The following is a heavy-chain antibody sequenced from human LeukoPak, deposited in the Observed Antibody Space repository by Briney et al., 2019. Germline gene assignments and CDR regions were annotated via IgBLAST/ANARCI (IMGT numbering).Heavy chain of an antibody. CDR2: IYSGGST. J-gene: IGHJ4*02. Sequence: PGGSLRLSCAASGFTVSSNYMSWVRQAPGKGLEWVSVIYSGGSTYYADSVKGRFTISRDNSKNTLYLQMNSLRAEDTAVYYCARVSDYSNYFDYWGQGTLVTVSS. V-gene: IGHV3-53*01. CDR1: GFTVSSNY. D-gene: IGHD4-11*01. CDR3: ARVSDYSNYFDY.